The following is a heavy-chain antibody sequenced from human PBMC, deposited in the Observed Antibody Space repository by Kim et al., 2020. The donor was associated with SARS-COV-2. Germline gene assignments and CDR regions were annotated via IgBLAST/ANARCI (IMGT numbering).Heavy chain of an antibody. CDR1: GFTFTSYA. J-gene: IGHJ4*02. D-gene: IGHD2-2*01. CDR2: IGITGGNT. Sequence: GGSLRLFCEASGFTFTSYAMTWVRQAPGKGLEWVASIGITGGNTYYADSVKGRFTISRDNSRDTLFLHMNSLRAEDTAVYYCTKRTSGAWPFDYWGQGALDTVSS. CDR3: TKRTSGAWPFDY. V-gene: IGHV3-23*01.